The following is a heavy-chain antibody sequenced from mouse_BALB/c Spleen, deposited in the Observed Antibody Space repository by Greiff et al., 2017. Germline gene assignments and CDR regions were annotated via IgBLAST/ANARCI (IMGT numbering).Heavy chain of an antibody. Sequence: EVQLVESGGGLVQPGGSLKLSCAASGFTFSSYGMSWVRQTPDKRLELVATINSNGGSTYYPDSVKGRFTISRDNAKNTLYLQMSSLKSEDTAMYYCARDGGYYEGAMDYWGQGTSVTVSS. V-gene: IGHV5-6-3*01. D-gene: IGHD2-3*01. CDR3: ARDGGYYEGAMDY. CDR2: INSNGGST. J-gene: IGHJ4*01. CDR1: GFTFSSYG.